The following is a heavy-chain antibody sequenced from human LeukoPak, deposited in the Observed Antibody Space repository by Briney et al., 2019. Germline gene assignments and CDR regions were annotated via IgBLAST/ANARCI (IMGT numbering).Heavy chain of an antibody. D-gene: IGHD5-24*01. CDR2: IYPGDSYT. Sequence: HGESLKISWKGSGYIFTSYWIGWVRQMPGKGLEWMGVIYPGDSYTRYSPSFQGQVTISADKSISTASLQWSSLTASDTAMYYCARSEMATVFDYWGQGTLVTVSS. V-gene: IGHV5-51*01. J-gene: IGHJ4*02. CDR3: ARSEMATVFDY. CDR1: GYIFTSYW.